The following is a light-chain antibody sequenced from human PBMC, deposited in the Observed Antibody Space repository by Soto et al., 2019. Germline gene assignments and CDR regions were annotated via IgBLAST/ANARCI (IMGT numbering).Light chain of an antibody. CDR2: TAS. Sequence: DIQMTQSPSTLSASVGDRVTITCRASQSISSWLAWYQQKPGKAPNLLIYTASNLKSGVPSRFSGRGSGTEFALTISSLQPDDFATYYCQEYNSDSGVTFGGGTKVEI. V-gene: IGKV1-5*03. J-gene: IGKJ4*01. CDR3: QEYNSDSGVT. CDR1: QSISSW.